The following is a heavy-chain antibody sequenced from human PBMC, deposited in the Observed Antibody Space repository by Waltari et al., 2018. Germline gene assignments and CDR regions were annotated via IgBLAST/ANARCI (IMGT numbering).Heavy chain of an antibody. J-gene: IGHJ4*02. V-gene: IGHV3-72*01. CDR3: ARVNGYYDSSGSLDY. CDR1: GFTFSDHY. CDR2: TRNKANSYTT. D-gene: IGHD3-22*01. Sequence: EVQLVESGGGLVQPGGSLRLSCAASGFTFSDHYMDWVRQAPGQGLDWVGRTRNKANSYTTEYAASVKGRFTISRDDSKNSLYLQMNSLKTEDTAVYYCARVNGYYDSSGSLDYWGQGTLVTVSS.